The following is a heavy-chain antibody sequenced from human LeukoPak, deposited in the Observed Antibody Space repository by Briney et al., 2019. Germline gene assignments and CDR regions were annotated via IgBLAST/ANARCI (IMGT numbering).Heavy chain of an antibody. Sequence: SETLSLTCTVSGGSISSYYWSWIRQPAGKGLEWNGYIYYSGSTDYNPSLKSRVTISVDTSKNQFSLKLSSVTAADTAVYYCARAHRSGSYAFDIWGPGTKVIVSS. CDR3: ARAHRSGSYAFDI. CDR1: GGSISSYY. CDR2: IYYSGST. V-gene: IGHV4-59*01. J-gene: IGHJ3*02. D-gene: IGHD3-10*01.